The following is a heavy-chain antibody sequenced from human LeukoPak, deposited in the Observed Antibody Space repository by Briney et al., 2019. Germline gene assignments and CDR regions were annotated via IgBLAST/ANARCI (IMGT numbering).Heavy chain of an antibody. CDR2: IYYSGST. CDR3: ARVRYSYGMDV. Sequence: PSETLSLTCTVSGGSISSYYWSWIRQPPGEGVEWIGFIYYSGSTNYNPSLKSRVTISVDTSKNQFSLKLSSVTAADTAVYYCARVRYSYGMDVWGRGTTVTVSS. V-gene: IGHV4-59*01. CDR1: GGSISSYY. J-gene: IGHJ6*02.